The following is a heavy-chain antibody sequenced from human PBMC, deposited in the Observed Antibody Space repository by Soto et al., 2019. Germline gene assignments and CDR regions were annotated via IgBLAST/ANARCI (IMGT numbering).Heavy chain of an antibody. CDR2: ISGSGDTT. CDR3: AKVVFKSDQTEDF. J-gene: IGHJ4*02. CDR1: GFTFSIYA. D-gene: IGHD2-15*01. Sequence: GGSLRLSCVASGFTFSIYAMSWVRQAPGKGLEWVSSISGSGDTTNYADSVKGRFTISRANSKNPLYLQMNPLRAEDTPVYSCAKVVFKSDQTEDFWGPGTLVTVSS. V-gene: IGHV3-23*01.